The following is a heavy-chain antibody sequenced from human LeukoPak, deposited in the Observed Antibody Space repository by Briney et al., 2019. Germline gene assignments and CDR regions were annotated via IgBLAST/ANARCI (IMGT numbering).Heavy chain of an antibody. J-gene: IGHJ4*02. CDR2: IYDRGST. Sequence: PSETLSITCTVSGGSISSYYWSWIRQPPGKGLEWIGNIYDRGSTKYNPSLKSRVTISVDTSKNQFSLRLSSVTAADTAVYYCARGRTFDNWGQGTLVTVSS. CDR3: ARGRTFDN. CDR1: GGSISSYY. V-gene: IGHV4-59*01.